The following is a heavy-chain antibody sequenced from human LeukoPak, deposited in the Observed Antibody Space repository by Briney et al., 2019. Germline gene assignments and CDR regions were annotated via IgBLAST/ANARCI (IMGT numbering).Heavy chain of an antibody. D-gene: IGHD3-10*01. V-gene: IGHV3-66*01. CDR1: GFTVSSNY. J-gene: IGHJ6*02. Sequence: PGGSLRLSCAASGFTVSSNYMSWVRQAPGKGLEWVSVIYSGSRTYYADSVKGRFTISRDNSKNTLYLQMNSLRAEDTAMYYCARDEYYYGSGSYYDSGYYYYYGVDVWGQGTTVTVSS. CDR2: IYSGSRT. CDR3: ARDEYYYGSGSYYDSGYYYYYGVDV.